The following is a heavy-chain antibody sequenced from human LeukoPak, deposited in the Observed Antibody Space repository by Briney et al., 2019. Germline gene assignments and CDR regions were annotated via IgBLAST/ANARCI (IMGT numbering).Heavy chain of an antibody. CDR1: GGSFSGYY. V-gene: IGHV4-34*01. Sequence: PSETLSLTCAVYGGSFSGYYWSWIRQPPGKGLEWIGEINHSGSTNYNPSLKSRVTISVDTSKNQFSLKLSSVTAADTAVYYCASLVGAQTFDYWGQGTLVTVSS. D-gene: IGHD1-26*01. CDR3: ASLVGAQTFDY. CDR2: INHSGST. J-gene: IGHJ4*02.